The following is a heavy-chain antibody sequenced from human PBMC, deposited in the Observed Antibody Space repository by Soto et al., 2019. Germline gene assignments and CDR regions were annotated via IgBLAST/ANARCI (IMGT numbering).Heavy chain of an antibody. CDR3: ACRITTISTRPLDAFDI. V-gene: IGHV5-51*01. J-gene: IGHJ3*02. CDR2: IYPGDSDT. Sequence: PGESLKISCKGSGYSFTSYWIGWVRQMPGKGLEWMGIIYPGDSDTRYSPSFQGQVTISADKSISTAYLQWSSLKASDTAMYYCACRITTISTRPLDAFDIWGQGTMVTVS. CDR1: GYSFTSYW. D-gene: IGHD3-22*01.